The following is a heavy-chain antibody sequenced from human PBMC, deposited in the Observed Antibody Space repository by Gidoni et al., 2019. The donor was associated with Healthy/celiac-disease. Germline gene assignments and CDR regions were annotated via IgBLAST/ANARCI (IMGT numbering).Heavy chain of an antibody. CDR3: ARDHGYCSGGSCPVGY. CDR2: ISSSSSYI. V-gene: IGHV3-21*01. Sequence: EVQLVESGGGLVKPGGSLRLSCAASGFTFSIYSMNCVRQAPGKGLEWVSSISSSSSYIYYADSVKGRFTISRDNAKNSLYLQMNSLRAEDTAVYYCARDHGYCSGGSCPVGYWGQGTLVTVSS. D-gene: IGHD2-15*01. CDR1: GFTFSIYS. J-gene: IGHJ4*02.